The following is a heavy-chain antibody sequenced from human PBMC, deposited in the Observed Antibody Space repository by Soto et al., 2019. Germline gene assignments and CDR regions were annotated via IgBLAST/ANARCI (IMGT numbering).Heavy chain of an antibody. CDR2: ILSSGGT. V-gene: IGHV4-61*01. Sequence: QVQLQESGPGLVTPSGTLSLTCSVSGDSVSSNSYYWTWIRQPPGKTLEWVGFILSSGGTSTNPSLRGRLSMLVDTSKNQFSVRLTSVTAADTGVYFCAKGFSTGMYVDSWGRGTLVTVSS. CDR1: GDSVSSNSYY. CDR3: AKGFSTGMYVDS. J-gene: IGHJ5*01. D-gene: IGHD6-19*01.